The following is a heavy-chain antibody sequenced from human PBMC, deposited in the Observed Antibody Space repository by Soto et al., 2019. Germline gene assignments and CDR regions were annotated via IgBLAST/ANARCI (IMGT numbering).Heavy chain of an antibody. Sequence: QVQLVESGGGVVQPGRSLRLSCAASGFTFSSYGMHWVRQAPGKGLEWVAVISYDGSNKYYADSVKGRFTISRDNSKNTLYLQMNSLRAEDTAVYYCAKARVTTVTTGYYGMDVWGQGTTVTVSS. CDR1: GFTFSSYG. J-gene: IGHJ6*02. V-gene: IGHV3-30*18. CDR2: ISYDGSNK. D-gene: IGHD4-17*01. CDR3: AKARVTTVTTGYYGMDV.